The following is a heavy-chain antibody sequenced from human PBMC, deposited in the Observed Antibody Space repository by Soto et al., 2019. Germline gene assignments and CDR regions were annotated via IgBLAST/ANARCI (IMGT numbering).Heavy chain of an antibody. D-gene: IGHD1-26*01. CDR3: ARTVVGATHYYYYYGMDA. Sequence: GPTLVNPTQTLTLTCTFCGFSLSTRGMCVSWIRQPPGRALEWLALIDWDDDKYYSTSLKTRLTISKDTSKNQVVLTMTNMDPVDTATYYCARTVVGATHYYYYYGMDAWGQGTTVTVSS. CDR1: GFSLSTRGMC. V-gene: IGHV2-70*01. CDR2: IDWDDDK. J-gene: IGHJ6*02.